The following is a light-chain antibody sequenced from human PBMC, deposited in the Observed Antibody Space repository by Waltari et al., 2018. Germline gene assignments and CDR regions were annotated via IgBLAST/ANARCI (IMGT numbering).Light chain of an antibody. J-gene: IGLJ1*01. CDR1: SSDIGNYNY. CDR3: CSYAGNQVYV. V-gene: IGLV2-11*01. CDR2: DVT. Sequence: QSALTQPRSMSGSPGQSVTISCTGTSSDIGNYNYVSWYQQYPGKAPKLMIYDVTKRPSGVPDHFSGSKSGNTASLSISGLQAEDDADYYCCSYAGNQVYVFGSGTKVTVL.